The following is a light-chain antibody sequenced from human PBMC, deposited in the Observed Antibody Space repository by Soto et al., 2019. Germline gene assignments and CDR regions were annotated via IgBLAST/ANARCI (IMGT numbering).Light chain of an antibody. CDR2: AAS. CDR3: QQSYSTPRS. V-gene: IGKV1-39*01. Sequence: DIQMTQSPSSLSAFVGDRVTITCRASQSITSYLNWYQQKPGKAPKLLIYAASSLESGVTSRFSGSGSGTYFTLTISSLQPEDFASYYCQQSYSTPRSFGGGTKVEIK. CDR1: QSITSY. J-gene: IGKJ4*01.